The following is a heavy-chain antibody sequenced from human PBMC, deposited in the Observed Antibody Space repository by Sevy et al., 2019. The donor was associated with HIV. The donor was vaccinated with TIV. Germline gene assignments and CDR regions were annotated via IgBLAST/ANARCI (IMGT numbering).Heavy chain of an antibody. CDR1: EFTFRDYT. J-gene: IGHJ4*02. D-gene: IGHD3-10*01. CDR2: IRSGSSYI. CDR3: ARDRDYYGSGTYDH. Sequence: GESLKISCAASEFTFRDYTMNWVRQTPGKGLEWVPYIRSGSSYIRYADSVKGRFTISRDNAENSLYLQMNSLRAEDTGVYYCARDRDYYGSGTYDHWGQGTLVTVSS. V-gene: IGHV3-21*06.